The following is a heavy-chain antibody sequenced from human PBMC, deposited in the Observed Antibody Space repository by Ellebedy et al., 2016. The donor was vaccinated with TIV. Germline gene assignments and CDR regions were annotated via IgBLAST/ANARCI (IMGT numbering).Heavy chain of an antibody. CDR1: GFTFSSYA. V-gene: IGHV3-23*01. J-gene: IGHJ6*03. Sequence: GESLKISXAASGFTFSSYAMSWVRQPPGKGLEWVSAISGSGGSTYYADSVKGRFTISRDNAGNTLYLQMNSLRAEDTAVYYCARDLSITIFGGYMDVWGKGTTVTVSS. CDR3: ARDLSITIFGGYMDV. D-gene: IGHD3-3*01. CDR2: ISGSGGST.